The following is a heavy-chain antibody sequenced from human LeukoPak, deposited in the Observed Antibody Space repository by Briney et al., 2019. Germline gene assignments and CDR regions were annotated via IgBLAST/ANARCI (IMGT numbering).Heavy chain of an antibody. J-gene: IGHJ4*02. Sequence: SETLSLTCLVSGGSISSTSYYWGWIRQSPGRGLEWIGSFYYTGSIFDNRSLRSRVTISIDMSKNQFLLKLTSVTAADTAVYYCARNDGNAAFDYWGQGTLVTVSS. CDR2: FYYTGSI. CDR1: GGSISSTSYY. V-gene: IGHV4-39*07. CDR3: ARNDGNAAFDY. D-gene: IGHD4-23*01.